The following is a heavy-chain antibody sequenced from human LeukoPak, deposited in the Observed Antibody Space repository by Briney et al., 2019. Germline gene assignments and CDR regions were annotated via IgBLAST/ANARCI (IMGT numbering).Heavy chain of an antibody. Sequence: SETLSLTCTVSGGSISPHYWSWIRQPPGKGLEWIGYIYYSGSTNYNPSLKSRVTISLDTSKNQFSLQLSSVTAADTAVYYCARSTWLLDKWGQGTLVTVSS. CDR2: IYYSGST. V-gene: IGHV4-59*11. CDR3: ARSTWLLDK. J-gene: IGHJ4*02. CDR1: GGSISPHY. D-gene: IGHD3-22*01.